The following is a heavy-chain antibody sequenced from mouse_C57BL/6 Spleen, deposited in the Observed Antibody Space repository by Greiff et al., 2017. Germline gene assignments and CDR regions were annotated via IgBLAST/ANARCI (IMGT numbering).Heavy chain of an antibody. CDR3: ARDGLEETSFDY. Sequence: EVKLMESGGGLVKPGGSLKLSCAASGFTFSSYAMSWVRQTPEKRLEWVATISDGGSYTYYPDNVKGRFTISRDNAKNNLYLQMSHLKSEDTAMYYCARDGLEETSFDYWGQGTTLTVSS. CDR2: ISDGGSYT. CDR1: GFTFSSYA. V-gene: IGHV5-4*01. J-gene: IGHJ2*01. D-gene: IGHD2-13*01.